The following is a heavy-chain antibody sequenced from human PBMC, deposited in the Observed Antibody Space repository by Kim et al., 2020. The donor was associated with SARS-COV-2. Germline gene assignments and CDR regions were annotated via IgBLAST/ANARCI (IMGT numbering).Heavy chain of an antibody. CDR3: AKGRTGRGYGGSEFDY. J-gene: IGHJ4*02. CDR2: ISGSGGST. Sequence: GGSLRLSCAASGFTFSSYAMSWVRQAPGKGLEWVSAISGSGGSTYYADSVKGRFTISRDNSKNTLYLQMNSLRAEDTAVYYCAKGRTGRGYGGSEFDYWGQGTLVTVSS. V-gene: IGHV3-23*01. CDR1: GFTFSSYA. D-gene: IGHD4-17*01.